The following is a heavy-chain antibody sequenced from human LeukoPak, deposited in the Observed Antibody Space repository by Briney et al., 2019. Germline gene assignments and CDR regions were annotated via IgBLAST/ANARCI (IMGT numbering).Heavy chain of an antibody. Sequence: SEPLSLACAVYGGSFSGYYWSWIRQPPGKGLLWIGEINHSGSTNYNPSLKRRVTISEDTSKNQFSLKLSSVTAADTAVYYCARGLVGVRYFDYWGQGTLVTVSS. D-gene: IGHD2-15*01. CDR1: GGSFSGYY. J-gene: IGHJ4*02. V-gene: IGHV4-34*01. CDR2: INHSGST. CDR3: ARGLVGVRYFDY.